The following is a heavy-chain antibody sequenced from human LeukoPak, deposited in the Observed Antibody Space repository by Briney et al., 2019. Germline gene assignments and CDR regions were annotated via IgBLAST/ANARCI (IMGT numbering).Heavy chain of an antibody. Sequence: ARVKVSCKASGYTFTGYYMHWVRQAPGQGLEWMGWINPNSGGTNYAQKFQGRVTMTRDTSISTAYMELSRLRSDDTAVYYCARVRWLQHFDYWGQGTLVPVSS. V-gene: IGHV1-2*02. CDR1: GYTFTGYY. CDR3: ARVRWLQHFDY. D-gene: IGHD5-24*01. CDR2: INPNSGGT. J-gene: IGHJ4*02.